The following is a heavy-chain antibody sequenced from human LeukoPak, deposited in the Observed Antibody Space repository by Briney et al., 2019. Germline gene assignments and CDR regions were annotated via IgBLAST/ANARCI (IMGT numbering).Heavy chain of an antibody. CDR1: GYTFPGYY. D-gene: IGHD5-12*01. Sequence: ASVKVSCKASGYTFPGYYMHWVRQAPGQGLEWMGRINPNSGGTNYAQKFQGRVTMTRDTSISTAYMELSRLRSVDTAVYYCARGKGYRDFDYWGQGTLVTVSS. CDR3: ARGKGYRDFDY. J-gene: IGHJ4*02. V-gene: IGHV1-2*06. CDR2: INPNSGGT.